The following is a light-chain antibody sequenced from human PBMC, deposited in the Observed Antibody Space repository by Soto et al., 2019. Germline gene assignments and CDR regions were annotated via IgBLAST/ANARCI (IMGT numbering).Light chain of an antibody. Sequence: QSVLTQPASVSGSPGQSITISYTGTSSDVGGYNYVSWYQQHPGKAPNLMIYDVNNRPSGVSNRFSGSKSGNTASLTISGLQAEDEDYYYCSSYASSSSLLFGGGTQLTVL. J-gene: IGLJ2*01. V-gene: IGLV2-14*03. CDR1: SSDVGGYNY. CDR2: DVN. CDR3: SSYASSSSLL.